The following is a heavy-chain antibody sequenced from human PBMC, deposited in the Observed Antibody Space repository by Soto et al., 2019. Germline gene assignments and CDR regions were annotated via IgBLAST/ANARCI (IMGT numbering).Heavy chain of an antibody. CDR2: IDPSGGIT. V-gene: IGHV1-46*01. CDR1: GYTFTNYY. CDR3: ARTPIFGDYYDY. Sequence: ASVKVYCKASGYTFTNYYMHWVRQAPGQGLEWMGIIDPSGGITSYAQKFQGRVTITRDTSTSTVYMELSSLRSEDTAVYYCARTPIFGDYYDYWGQGTLVTVSS. J-gene: IGHJ4*02. D-gene: IGHD3-3*01.